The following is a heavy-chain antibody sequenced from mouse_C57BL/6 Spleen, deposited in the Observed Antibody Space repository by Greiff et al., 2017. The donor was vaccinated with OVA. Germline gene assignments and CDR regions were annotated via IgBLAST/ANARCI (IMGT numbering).Heavy chain of an antibody. CDR1: GYTFTSYW. CDR3: ARSSSTSLMDY. D-gene: IGHD6-2*01. Sequence: QVQLQQPGAELVKPGASVKMSCKASGYTFTSYWITWVKQRPGQGLEWIGDIYPGSGSTNYNEKFKSKATLTVDTASSTAYMQLRSLTSEDSSVYYFARSSSTSLMDYWGQGTSVTVSS. CDR2: IYPGSGST. J-gene: IGHJ4*01. V-gene: IGHV1-55*01.